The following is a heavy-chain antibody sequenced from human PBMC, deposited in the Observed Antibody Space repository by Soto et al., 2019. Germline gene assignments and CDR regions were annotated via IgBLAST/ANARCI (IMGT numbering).Heavy chain of an antibody. D-gene: IGHD3-22*01. CDR2: ISSSSSYI. CDR1: GFTFSSYS. J-gene: IGHJ4*02. Sequence: GGSLRLSCAASGFTFSSYSMNWVRQAPGKGLEWVSSISSSSSYIYYADPVKGRFTISRDNAKNSLYLQMNSLRAEDTAVYYCARELYYYDSSGSNSYWGQGTLVTVSS. CDR3: ARELYYYDSSGSNSY. V-gene: IGHV3-21*01.